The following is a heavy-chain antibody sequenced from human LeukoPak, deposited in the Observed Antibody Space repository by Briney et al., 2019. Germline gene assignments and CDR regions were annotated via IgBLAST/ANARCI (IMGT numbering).Heavy chain of an antibody. D-gene: IGHD2-21*01. CDR3: ARVRDAYNYFHY. J-gene: IGHJ4*02. Sequence: GGPLRLSCAASGSTFSSYAMNWVRQAPGKGLEWVSYISGSNSPIYYADSVKGRFTISRDNAKNSLYLQMDGLRAEDTAIYYCARVRDAYNYFHYWGQGTLVTVSS. CDR1: GSTFSSYA. CDR2: ISGSNSPI. V-gene: IGHV3-48*01.